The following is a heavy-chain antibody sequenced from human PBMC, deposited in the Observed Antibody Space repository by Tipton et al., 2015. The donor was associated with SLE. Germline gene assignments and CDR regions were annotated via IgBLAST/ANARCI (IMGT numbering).Heavy chain of an antibody. CDR2: ISGYNGNT. CDR1: GYTFTNYG. CDR3: ARDDSGYTSTWYDDY. D-gene: IGHD6-13*01. V-gene: IGHV1-18*01. Sequence: QSGPEVKKPGASVKVSCRTSGYTFTNYGISWVRQAPGQGLEWMGWISGYNGNTDYAQKFQGRVTMTTDTSTNTAYMELRSLRSDDTAVYFCARDDSGYTSTWYDDYWGQGTLVTVSS. J-gene: IGHJ4*02.